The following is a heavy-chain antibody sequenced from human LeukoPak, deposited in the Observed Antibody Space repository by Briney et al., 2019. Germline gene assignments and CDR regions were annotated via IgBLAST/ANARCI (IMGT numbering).Heavy chain of an antibody. CDR1: GYTFTHQW. D-gene: IGHD3-10*01. CDR3: ARHSDVIGAI. CDR2: IDPRDSDT. J-gene: IGHJ4*02. Sequence: GESLKISCKSPGYTFTHQWIGWVRQTSGSGLEWMGIIDPRDSDTKYSPSFHGHVSISADTSINTAYLEWSRLEASDAAIYYCARHSDVIGAIWGQGTLVTVSS. V-gene: IGHV5-51*01.